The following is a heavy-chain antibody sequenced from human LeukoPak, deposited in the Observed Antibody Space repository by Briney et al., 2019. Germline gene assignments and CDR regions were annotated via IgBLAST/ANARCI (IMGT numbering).Heavy chain of an antibody. Sequence: GGSLRLSCAASGFSFNNAWMNWVRQAPGKGPEWVGRIKSRTDGGTTDYAAPVKGRFTISRDDSKNTLYLQMNSLKTEDTGVYYCGTDGDYGSGSYCDNWGQGTVVTVSS. CDR2: IKSRTDGGTT. J-gene: IGHJ4*02. D-gene: IGHD3-10*01. V-gene: IGHV3-15*01. CDR1: GFSFNNAW. CDR3: GTDGDYGSGSYCDN.